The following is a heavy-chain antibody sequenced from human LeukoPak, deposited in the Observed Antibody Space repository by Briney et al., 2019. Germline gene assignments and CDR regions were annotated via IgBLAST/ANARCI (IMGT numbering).Heavy chain of an antibody. CDR3: ARVRATFSPHFDN. J-gene: IGHJ4*02. D-gene: IGHD5-12*01. CDR1: GFTFSSHA. CDR2: ISGSGDST. Sequence: GGSLRLSCAASGFTFSSHAMSWVRQAPGKGLEWVSAISGSGDSTYYADSVKGRFTISRDNAKNTLYLQMNSLRAEDTAVYYCARVRATFSPHFDNWGQGTLVTVSS. V-gene: IGHV3-23*01.